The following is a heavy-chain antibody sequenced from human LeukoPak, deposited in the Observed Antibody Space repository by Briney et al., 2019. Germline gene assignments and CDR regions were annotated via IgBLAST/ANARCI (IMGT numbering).Heavy chain of an antibody. CDR3: AREGDLGITDY. J-gene: IGHJ4*02. V-gene: IGHV3-64*01. D-gene: IGHD7-27*01. Sequence: GGSLRLSCAASGFTFSNYAMHWVRHAPRKGLESVSAISSNGGDTYYANSVKGRFTISRDNSKNTLYLQMGSLRTEDMAVYYCAREGDLGITDYWGQGTLVTVSS. CDR1: GFTFSNYA. CDR2: ISSNGGDT.